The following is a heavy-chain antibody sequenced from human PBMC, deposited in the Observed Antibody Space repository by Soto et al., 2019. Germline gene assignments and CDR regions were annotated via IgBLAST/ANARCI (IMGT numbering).Heavy chain of an antibody. CDR1: GGSISSYY. V-gene: IGHV4-59*01. CDR2: IYYSGST. J-gene: IGHJ6*02. D-gene: IGHD5-18*01. CDR3: ARDRGYSYGYDYYYGMDV. Sequence: SETLSLTCTVSGGSISSYYWSWIRQPPGKGLEWIGYIYYSGSTNYNPSLKSRVTISVDTSKNQFSLKLSSVTAADTAVYYCARDRGYSYGYDYYYGMDVWGQGTTVTVSS.